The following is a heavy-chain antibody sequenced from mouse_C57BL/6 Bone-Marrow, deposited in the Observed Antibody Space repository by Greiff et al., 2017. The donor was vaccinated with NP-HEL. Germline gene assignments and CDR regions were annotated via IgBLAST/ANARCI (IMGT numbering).Heavy chain of an antibody. J-gene: IGHJ2*01. D-gene: IGHD4-1*01. CDR3: ARDPLTGTLFDY. CDR1: GYTFTSYW. CDR2: IDPSDSYT. Sequence: VKLQQPGAELVKPGASVKLSCKASGYTFTSYWMQWVKQRPGQGLEWIGEIDPSDSYTNYNQKFKGKATLTVDTSSSTAYMQLSSLTSEDSAVYYCARDPLTGTLFDYWGQGTTLTVSS. V-gene: IGHV1-50*01.